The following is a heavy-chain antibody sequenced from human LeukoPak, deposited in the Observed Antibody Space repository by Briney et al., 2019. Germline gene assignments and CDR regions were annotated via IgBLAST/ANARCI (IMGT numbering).Heavy chain of an antibody. CDR3: ARDRTVTTGFDP. J-gene: IGHJ5*02. V-gene: IGHV1-8*01. CDR2: MNPNSGNT. Sequence: GASVKVSCKASGYTFSSYYVHWVRQAPGQGLEWMGWMNPNSGNTGYAQKFQGRVTMTRNTSISTAYMELSSLRSEDTAVYYCARDRTVTTGFDPWGQGTLVTVSS. D-gene: IGHD4-17*01. CDR1: GYTFSSYY.